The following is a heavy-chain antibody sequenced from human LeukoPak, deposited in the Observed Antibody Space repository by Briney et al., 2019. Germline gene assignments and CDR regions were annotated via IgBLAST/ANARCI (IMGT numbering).Heavy chain of an antibody. CDR3: ARGPTISETGYFDF. CDR1: GGSFSRYY. V-gene: IGHV4-34*01. J-gene: IGHJ4*03. CDR2: IDHRGDT. Sequence: AETLSLTCAVYGGSFSRYYWSWIRQSPGKGLEWIAEIDHRGDTNYNPSVKSRVTISVDTSKNQFSLKVRSLSAADTAVYYCARGPTISETGYFDFWGQGNLVPVSS. D-gene: IGHD1-14*01.